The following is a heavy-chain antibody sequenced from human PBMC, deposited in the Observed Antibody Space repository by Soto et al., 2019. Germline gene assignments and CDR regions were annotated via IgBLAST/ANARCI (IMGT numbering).Heavy chain of an antibody. Sequence: ETLSLTCAVYGGSFSGYYWSWIRQPPGKGLEWIGEINHSGSTNYNPSLKSRVTISVDTSKNQFSLKLSSVTAADTAVYYCARVYYYDSSGYREPFDYWGQGTLVTVSS. CDR1: GGSFSGYY. V-gene: IGHV4-34*01. CDR2: INHSGST. J-gene: IGHJ4*02. D-gene: IGHD3-22*01. CDR3: ARVYYYDSSGYREPFDY.